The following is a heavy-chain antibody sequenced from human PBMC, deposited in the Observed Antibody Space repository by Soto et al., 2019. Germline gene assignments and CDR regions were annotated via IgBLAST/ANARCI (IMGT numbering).Heavy chain of an antibody. V-gene: IGHV1-24*01. CDR1: GYTLTELS. CDR2: FDPEDGET. CDR3: ATGAFTIFGVVTPFDY. J-gene: IGHJ4*02. D-gene: IGHD3-3*01. Sequence: ASVKVSCKVSGYTLTELSMHWVRQAPGKGLEWMGGFDPEDGETIYAQKFQGRVTMTEDTSTDTAYMELSSLRSEDTALYYCATGAFTIFGVVTPFDYWGQGTLVTVSS.